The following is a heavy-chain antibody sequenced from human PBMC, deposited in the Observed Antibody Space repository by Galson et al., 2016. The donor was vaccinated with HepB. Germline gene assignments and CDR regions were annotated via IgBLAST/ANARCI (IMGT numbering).Heavy chain of an antibody. CDR1: GGSFSGYY. V-gene: IGHV4-34*01. D-gene: IGHD3-10*01. Sequence: SETLSLTCAVYGGSFSGYYWSWIRQPPGKGLEWIGEINHSGSTNYNPSLESRVTISVDRSKNQFPLKLFSVTAADTAVYYCARTAGRVRGLTTSIKYYYMDVWGQGTTVTVSS. J-gene: IGHJ6*03. CDR3: ARTAGRVRGLTTSIKYYYMDV. CDR2: INHSGST.